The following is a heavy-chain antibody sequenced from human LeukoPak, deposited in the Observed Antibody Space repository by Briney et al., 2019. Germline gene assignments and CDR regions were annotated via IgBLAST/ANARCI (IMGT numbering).Heavy chain of an antibody. CDR2: INPNSGGT. D-gene: IGHD3-22*01. Sequence: ASVKVSCKASGYTFTGYYMHWVRQAPGQGLEWMGWINPNSGGTNYAQKFQGRVTMTRDTSISTAYMELSRLGSDDTAVYYCARDRYDSSGYHYWGQGTLVTVSS. J-gene: IGHJ4*02. CDR3: ARDRYDSSGYHY. CDR1: GYTFTGYY. V-gene: IGHV1-2*02.